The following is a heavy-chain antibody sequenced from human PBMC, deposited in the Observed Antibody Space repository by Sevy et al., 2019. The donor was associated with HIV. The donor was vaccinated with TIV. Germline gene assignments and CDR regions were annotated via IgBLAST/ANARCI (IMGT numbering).Heavy chain of an antibody. CDR2: ISSSGSTI. Sequence: GSLRLSCAASGFTFSSYEMNWVRQAPGKGLEWVSYISSSGSTIYYADSVKGRFTISRDNAKNSLYLQMNSLRAEDTAVYYCASYYYDSSLNFDYWGQGTLVTVSS. J-gene: IGHJ4*02. CDR3: ASYYYDSSLNFDY. D-gene: IGHD3-22*01. CDR1: GFTFSSYE. V-gene: IGHV3-48*03.